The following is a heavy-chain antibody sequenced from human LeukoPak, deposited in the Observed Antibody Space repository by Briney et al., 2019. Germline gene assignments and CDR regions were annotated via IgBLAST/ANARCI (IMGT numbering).Heavy chain of an antibody. J-gene: IGHJ5*02. CDR2: MNPNSGNT. D-gene: IGHD6-13*01. Sequence: ASVKVSYKASGYTFTSYDINWVRQATGQGLEWMGWMNPNSGNTGNAQKFQGRVTMTRNTSISTAYMELSSLRSEDTAVYYCARVAGYSSSWYSATDNWFDPWGQGTLVTVSS. CDR3: ARVAGYSSSWYSATDNWFDP. V-gene: IGHV1-8*01. CDR1: GYTFTSYD.